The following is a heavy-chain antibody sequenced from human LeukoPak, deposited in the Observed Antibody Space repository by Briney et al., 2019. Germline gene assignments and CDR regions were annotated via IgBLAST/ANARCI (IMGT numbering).Heavy chain of an antibody. V-gene: IGHV3-64D*06. CDR3: VKTPYSSTWYVGDY. CDR2: INSDGDST. J-gene: IGHJ4*02. CDR1: GFTFSSYA. Sequence: GGSLRLSCSASGFTFSSYAMHWVRQAAGEGLEYVSAINSDGDSTYYADSVKGRFTISRDNSKNTLYLQMSSLRPEDSAVYYCVKTPYSSTWYVGDYWGQGTLVTVSS. D-gene: IGHD2/OR15-2a*01.